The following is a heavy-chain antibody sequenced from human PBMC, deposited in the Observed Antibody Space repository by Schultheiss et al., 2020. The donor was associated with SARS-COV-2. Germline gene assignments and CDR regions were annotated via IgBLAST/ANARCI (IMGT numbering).Heavy chain of an antibody. J-gene: IGHJ5*02. CDR3: ARGQEQWLVHYNWFDP. Sequence: SETLSLTCTVSGYSISSGSYYWSWIRQPAGKGLEWIGRIYTSGSTNYNPSLKSRVTISVDTSKNQFSLKLSSVTAADTAVYYCARGQEQWLVHYNWFDPWGQGTLVTVSS. CDR1: GYSISSGSYY. D-gene: IGHD6-19*01. V-gene: IGHV4-61*02. CDR2: IYTSGST.